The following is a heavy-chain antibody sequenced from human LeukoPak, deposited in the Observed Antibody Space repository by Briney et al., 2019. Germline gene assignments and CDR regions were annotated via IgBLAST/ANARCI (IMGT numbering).Heavy chain of an antibody. V-gene: IGHV1-2*06. Sequence: ASVKVSCKASGYTFTGYYMHWVRQAPGRGLEWMGRINPNSGGTNYAQKFQGRVTMTRDTSISTAYMELSRLRSDDTAVYYCARELPFGDKKMATIKNRWFDPWGQGTLVTVSS. CDR2: INPNSGGT. CDR3: ARELPFGDKKMATIKNRWFDP. D-gene: IGHD5-24*01. CDR1: GYTFTGYY. J-gene: IGHJ5*02.